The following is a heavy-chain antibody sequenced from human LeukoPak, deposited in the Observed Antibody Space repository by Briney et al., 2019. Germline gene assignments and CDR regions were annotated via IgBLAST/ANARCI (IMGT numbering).Heavy chain of an antibody. J-gene: IGHJ4*02. Sequence: ASVKVSCKASGYTFTSYAMHWVRQAPGQRLEWMGWINAGNGNTKYSQKFQGRVTITADKSTSTAYMELSSLRSEDTAVYYCARGSHRHYYGSGSYFDYWGQGTLVTVSS. CDR1: GYTFTSYA. CDR3: ARGSHRHYYGSGSYFDY. V-gene: IGHV1-3*01. D-gene: IGHD3-10*01. CDR2: INAGNGNT.